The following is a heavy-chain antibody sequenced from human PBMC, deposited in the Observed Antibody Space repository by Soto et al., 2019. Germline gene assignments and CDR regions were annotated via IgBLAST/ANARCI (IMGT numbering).Heavy chain of an antibody. V-gene: IGHV1-46*01. J-gene: IGHJ6*02. CDR3: ARVEDYGSGSYSLYYYYGMDV. CDR1: GYTFTSYY. D-gene: IGHD3-10*01. Sequence: ASVKVSCKASGYTFTSYYMHWVRQAPGQGLEWMGIINPSGGSTSYAQKFQGRVTMTRDTSTSTVYMELSSLRSEDTAVYYCARVEDYGSGSYSLYYYYGMDVWGQGTTVTVSS. CDR2: INPSGGST.